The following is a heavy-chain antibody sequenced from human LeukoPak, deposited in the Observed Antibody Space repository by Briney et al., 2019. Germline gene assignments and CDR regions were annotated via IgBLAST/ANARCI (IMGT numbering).Heavy chain of an antibody. CDR1: GYTLTELS. V-gene: IGHV1-24*01. D-gene: IGHD3-10*01. CDR2: FDPEDGET. J-gene: IGHJ5*02. CDR3: ATGLYGSGSYVTYYWFDP. Sequence: GASVKVSCKVSGYTLTELSMHWVRQAPGKGLEWMGGFDPEDGETIYAQKFQGRVTMTEDTSTDTAYMELSSLRSEDTAVYYCATGLYGSGSYVTYYWFDPWGQGTLVTVSS.